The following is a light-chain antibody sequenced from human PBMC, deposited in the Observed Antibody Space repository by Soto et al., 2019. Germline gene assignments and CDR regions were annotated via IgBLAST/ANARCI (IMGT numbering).Light chain of an antibody. V-gene: IGKV1-5*01. CDR3: QEYNSFSLT. CDR2: SAS. CDR1: QSVNNW. J-gene: IGKJ1*01. Sequence: DIQMTQSPSSLSASVGDRVTITCRASQSVNNWLAWYQQKPGKAPILLIYSASSLESGVPSRFSGSRSGTEFTLTISSLHPYDFATYYCQEYNSFSLTFGQGTKVDIK.